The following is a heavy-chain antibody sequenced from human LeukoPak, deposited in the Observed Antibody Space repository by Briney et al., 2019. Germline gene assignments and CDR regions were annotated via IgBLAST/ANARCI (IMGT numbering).Heavy chain of an antibody. J-gene: IGHJ4*02. V-gene: IGHV4-30-2*01. D-gene: IGHD3-10*01. CDR2: IYHSGST. Sequence: PSETLSLTCTVSGGSISSGGYYWSWIRQPPGKGLEWIGYIYHSGSTYYNPSLKSRVTISVDRSKNQFSLKLSSVTAADTAVYYCARDGPAGVRGDYLDYWGQGTLVTVSS. CDR1: GGSISSGGYY. CDR3: ARDGPAGVRGDYLDY.